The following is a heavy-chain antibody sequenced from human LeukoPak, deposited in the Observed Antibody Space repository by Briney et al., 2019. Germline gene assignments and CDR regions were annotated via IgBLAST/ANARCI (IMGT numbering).Heavy chain of an antibody. J-gene: IGHJ4*02. V-gene: IGHV4-59*01. D-gene: IGHD2-15*01. CDR2: IYYSGST. Sequence: PSETLSLTCTVSGGSISSYYWSWIRQPPGKGLEWIGYIYYSGSTNYSPSLKSRVTISVDTSKNQFSLKLSSVTAADTAVYYCAVVPQDIVVLPTAPSLDYWGPGTLVIVSS. CDR1: GGSISSYY. CDR3: AVVPQDIVVLPTAPSLDY.